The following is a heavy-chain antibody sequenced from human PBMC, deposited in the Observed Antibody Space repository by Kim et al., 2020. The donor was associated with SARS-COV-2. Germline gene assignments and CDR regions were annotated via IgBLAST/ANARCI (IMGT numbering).Heavy chain of an antibody. D-gene: IGHD4-17*01. J-gene: IGHJ4*02. Sequence: NPTLKSRVTISVDTSKNQFSLKLSSVTAADTAVYYCARGFYFYGDYYFDYWGQGTLVTVSS. V-gene: IGHV4-34*01. CDR3: ARGFYFYGDYYFDY.